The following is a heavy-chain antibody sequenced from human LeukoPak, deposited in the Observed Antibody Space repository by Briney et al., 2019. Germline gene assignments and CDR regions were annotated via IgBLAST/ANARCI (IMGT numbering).Heavy chain of an antibody. V-gene: IGHV5-51*01. Sequence: GESLKISCKGSGYSFMSYWIGWVRQMPGKGLEWMGIIYPDGSDVRYSPSFQGQVTISADKSMTSAYLQWSSLKASDTAMYYCASKIVGGTYFFENWGQGTLVTVSP. J-gene: IGHJ4*02. CDR3: ASKIVGGTYFFEN. D-gene: IGHD1-26*01. CDR1: GYSFMSYW. CDR2: IYPDGSDV.